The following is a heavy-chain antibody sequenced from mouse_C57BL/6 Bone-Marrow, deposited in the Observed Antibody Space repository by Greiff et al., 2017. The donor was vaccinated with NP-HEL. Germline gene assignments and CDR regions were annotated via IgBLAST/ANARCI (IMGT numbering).Heavy chain of an antibody. CDR2: IDPENGDT. J-gene: IGHJ2*01. V-gene: IGHV14-4*01. CDR1: GFNIKDDY. Sequence: DVQLQESGAELVRPGASVKLSCTASGFNIKDDYMHWVKQRPEQGLEWIGWIDPENGDTEYASKFQGKATITADTSSNTAYLQLSSLTSEDTAGYYCTTGGLRRDYWGQGTTLTVSS. CDR3: TTGGLRRDY. D-gene: IGHD2-2*01.